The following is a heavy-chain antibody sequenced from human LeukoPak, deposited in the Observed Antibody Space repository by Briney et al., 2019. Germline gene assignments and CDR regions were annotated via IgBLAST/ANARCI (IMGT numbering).Heavy chain of an antibody. CDR2: ISSGSSTI. CDR3: ARDTRGYSYGYAYFDY. Sequence: GSLRLSCAASGFTFSSYAMNWVRQAPGKGLEWVSYISSGSSTIYYADSVKGRFTISRDNAENSLYLQMNSLRAEDTAIYYCARDTRGYSYGYAYFDYWGQGTLVTVSS. D-gene: IGHD5-18*01. CDR1: GFTFSSYA. V-gene: IGHV3-48*01. J-gene: IGHJ4*02.